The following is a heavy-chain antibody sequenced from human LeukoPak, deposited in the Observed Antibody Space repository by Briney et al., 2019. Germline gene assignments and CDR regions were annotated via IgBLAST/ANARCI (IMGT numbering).Heavy chain of an antibody. CDR2: IIPIFGTA. CDR3: ARASLARGAPYYYGMDV. Sequence: ASVKVSCKASGGTFSWYGISWVRQAPGQGLEWTGGIIPIFGTANYAQKFQGRVTITADESTSTAYMELGSLRSEDTAVYYCARASLARGAPYYYGMDVWGQGTTVTVSS. CDR1: GGTFSWYG. D-gene: IGHD5/OR15-5a*01. V-gene: IGHV1-69*13. J-gene: IGHJ6*02.